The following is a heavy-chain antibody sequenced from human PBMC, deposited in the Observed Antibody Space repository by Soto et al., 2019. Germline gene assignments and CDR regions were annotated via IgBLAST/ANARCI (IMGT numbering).Heavy chain of an antibody. CDR3: ARDQGYCSGGSCYVAGY. Sequence: EVQLVESGGGLVQPGGSLRLSCAASGFTFSSYWMHWVRQAPGKGLVWVSRINSDGSGTTYADSVKGRFTISRDNAKNTLYLQLNSLRAEDTAVYYCARDQGYCSGGSCYVAGYWGQGTLVTVSS. CDR1: GFTFSSYW. CDR2: INSDGSGT. D-gene: IGHD2-15*01. V-gene: IGHV3-74*01. J-gene: IGHJ4*02.